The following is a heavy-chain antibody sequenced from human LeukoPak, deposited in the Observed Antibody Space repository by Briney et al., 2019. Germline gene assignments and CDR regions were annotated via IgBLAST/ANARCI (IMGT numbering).Heavy chain of an antibody. V-gene: IGHV3-48*01. CDR3: ARDLPTRLWFGEPFSYYYYGMDV. Sequence: GGSLRLSCAASGFTFSSYSMNWVRQAPGKGLEWVSYIRSSSSTIYYADSVKGRFTISRDNAKNSLYLQMNSLRAEDTAVYYCARDLPTRLWFGEPFSYYYYGMDVWGQGTTVTVSS. CDR2: IRSSSSTI. D-gene: IGHD3-10*01. J-gene: IGHJ6*02. CDR1: GFTFSSYS.